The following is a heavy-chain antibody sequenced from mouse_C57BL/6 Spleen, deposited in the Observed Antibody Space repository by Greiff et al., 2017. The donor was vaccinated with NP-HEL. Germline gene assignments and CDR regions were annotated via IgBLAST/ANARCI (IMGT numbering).Heavy chain of an antibody. CDR3: TTTVVRGTYWYFDV. V-gene: IGHV14-4*01. CDR2: IDPENGDT. Sequence: VQLQRSGAELVRPGASVKLSCTASGFNIKDDYMHWVKQRPEQGLEWIGWIDPENGDTEYASKFQGKATITADTSSNTAYLQLSSLTSEDTAVYYCTTTVVRGTYWYFDVWGTGTTVTVSS. D-gene: IGHD1-1*01. CDR1: GFNIKDDY. J-gene: IGHJ1*03.